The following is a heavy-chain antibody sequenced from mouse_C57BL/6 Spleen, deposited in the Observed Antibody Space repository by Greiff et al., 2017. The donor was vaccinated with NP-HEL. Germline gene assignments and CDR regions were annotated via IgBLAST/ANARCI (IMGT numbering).Heavy chain of an antibody. CDR2: IDPSDSYT. CDR3: ARHLGGGYFDY. D-gene: IGHD4-1*01. V-gene: IGHV1-69*01. Sequence: QVHVKQPGAELVMPGASVKLSCKASGYTFTSYWMHWVKQRPGQGLEWIGEIDPSDSYTNYNQKFKGKSTLTVDKSSSTAYMQLSSLTSEDSAVYYCARHLGGGYFDYWGQGTTLTVSS. J-gene: IGHJ2*01. CDR1: GYTFTSYW.